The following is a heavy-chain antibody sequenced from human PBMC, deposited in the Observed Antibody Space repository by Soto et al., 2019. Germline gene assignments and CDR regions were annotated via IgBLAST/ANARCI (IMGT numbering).Heavy chain of an antibody. CDR2: IIPIFGTA. CDR1: GGTFSSYA. V-gene: IGHV1-69*12. D-gene: IGHD1-26*01. Sequence: QVQLVQSGAEVKKPGSSVKVSCKASGGTFSSYAIRWVRQAPGQGLEWMGGIIPIFGTANYAQKFQGRVTIIAYESTSTAYMELSSLRSEDTAVYYCATDVGATTSDYFYYGMDVWGQGTTVTVSS. J-gene: IGHJ6*02. CDR3: ATDVGATTSDYFYYGMDV.